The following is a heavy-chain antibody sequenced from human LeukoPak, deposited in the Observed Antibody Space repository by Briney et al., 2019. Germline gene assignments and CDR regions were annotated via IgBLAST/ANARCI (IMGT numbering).Heavy chain of an antibody. J-gene: IGHJ6*04. V-gene: IGHV1-69*01. CDR3: ARRVRRGVSHPPHYYYYYAMDV. CDR2: IIPMFRTA. Sequence: ASVKVSCKSSGGTFSSYAISWVRQAPGQGLEWMGGIIPMFRTANYAQKFQGRVTITGDESTSTAYMELSSLRSEDMAVYYCARRVRRGVSHPPHYYYYYAMDVWGKGTTITVSA. D-gene: IGHD3-10*01. CDR1: GGTFSSYA.